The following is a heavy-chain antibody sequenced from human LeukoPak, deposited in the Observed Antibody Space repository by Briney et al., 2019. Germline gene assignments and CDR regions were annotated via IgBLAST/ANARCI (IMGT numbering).Heavy chain of an antibody. CDR1: GDSISSGSYS. J-gene: IGHJ5*02. V-gene: IGHV4-39*01. CDR3: ARPLASGWYSWFDP. D-gene: IGHD6-19*01. Sequence: PSETLSLTCTVSGDSISSGSYSSGWISQPPGKGLEWIGRIHYSGSTYYNPSLNSRVTISVDTPKNQFSLKLSSVTAADTAVYYCARPLASGWYSWFDPWGQGTLVTVSS. CDR2: IHYSGST.